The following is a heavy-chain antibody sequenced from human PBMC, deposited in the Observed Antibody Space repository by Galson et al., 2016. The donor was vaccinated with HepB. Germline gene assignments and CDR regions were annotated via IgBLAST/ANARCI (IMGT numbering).Heavy chain of an antibody. V-gene: IGHV4-34*01. Sequence: SETLSLTCAVYGGSFSGYHWSWIRQPPGKGLEWIGNINHSEGTDYNPSLKSRVTISVDTSKNQFSLKLKSVTAADTAIYYCARVKSLRESIAYLLVGDLYSIDSWGQGTLVTVST. CDR3: ARVKSLRESIAYLLVGDLYSIDS. CDR1: GGSFSGYH. J-gene: IGHJ4*02. CDR2: INHSEGT. D-gene: IGHD6-6*01.